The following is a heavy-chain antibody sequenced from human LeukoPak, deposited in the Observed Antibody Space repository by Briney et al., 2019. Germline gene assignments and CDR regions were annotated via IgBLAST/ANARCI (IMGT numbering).Heavy chain of an antibody. CDR2: IYYTGNT. CDR1: GGSISTYY. J-gene: IGHJ4*02. Sequence: SETLSLTCTVSGGSISTYYWNWIRQPLGKGLEWIGYIYYTGNTYYNPSLKTRVSISVDTSKNHFSLNLSSVTAADTAVYYCARGADDTTGYYPFDYWGQGTLVTVSS. CDR3: ARGADDTTGYYPFDY. V-gene: IGHV4-59*08. D-gene: IGHD3-22*01.